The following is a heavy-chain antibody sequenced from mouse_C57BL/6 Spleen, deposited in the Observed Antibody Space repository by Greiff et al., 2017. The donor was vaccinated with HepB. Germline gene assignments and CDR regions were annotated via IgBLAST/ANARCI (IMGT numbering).Heavy chain of an antibody. D-gene: IGHD1-1*01. CDR2: IDPSDSYT. V-gene: IGHV1-59*01. CDR3: ARELLRYFDV. J-gene: IGHJ1*03. CDR1: GYTFTSYW. Sequence: QVQLQQPGAELVRPGTSVKLSCKASGYTFTSYWMHWVKQRPGQGLEWIGVIDPSDSYTNYNQKFKGKATLTVDTSSSTAYMQLSSLTSEDSAVYYCARELLRYFDVWGTGTTVTVSS.